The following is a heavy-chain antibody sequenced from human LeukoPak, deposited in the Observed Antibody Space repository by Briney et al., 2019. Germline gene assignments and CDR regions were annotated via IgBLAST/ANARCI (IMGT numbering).Heavy chain of an antibody. CDR1: GFTFDDYA. J-gene: IGHJ6*02. Sequence: GGSLRLSCAASGFTFDDYAMHWVRQAPGKGLEWVSGISWNSGSIGYADSVKGRFTISRDNAKNSLYLQMNSLRAEDTALYYCAKDAIAAAALGEGMDVWGQGTTVTVSS. V-gene: IGHV3-9*01. D-gene: IGHD6-13*01. CDR3: AKDAIAAAALGEGMDV. CDR2: ISWNSGSI.